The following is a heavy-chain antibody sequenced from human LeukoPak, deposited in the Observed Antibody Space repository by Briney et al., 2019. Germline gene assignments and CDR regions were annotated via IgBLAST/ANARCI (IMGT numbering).Heavy chain of an antibody. D-gene: IGHD1-7*01. J-gene: IGHJ6*03. Sequence: PGGSLRLSCAASGFTFSSYSMNWVRQAPGKGLEWVSSISSSSSYIYYADSVNGRFTISRDNSKNTLYLQMNSLRADDTAVYYCARGTSKLYYMDVWGKGTTVTISS. CDR2: ISSSSSYI. CDR3: ARGTSKLYYMDV. CDR1: GFTFSSYS. V-gene: IGHV3-21*06.